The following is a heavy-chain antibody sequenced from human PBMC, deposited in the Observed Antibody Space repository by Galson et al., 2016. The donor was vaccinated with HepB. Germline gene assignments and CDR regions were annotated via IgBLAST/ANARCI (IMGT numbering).Heavy chain of an antibody. J-gene: IGHJ2*01. D-gene: IGHD4-17*01. V-gene: IGHV3-21*01. Sequence: SLRLSCAASGFTFSSYSMNWVRLAPGKGLEWVSSISSSSTYIYYADSLKGRFTISRDNAKNSLYLQMSGLGAEDTAVYYCARAYGDYGTGWYFDLWGRGTLVTVSS. CDR2: ISSSSTYI. CDR1: GFTFSSYS. CDR3: ARAYGDYGTGWYFDL.